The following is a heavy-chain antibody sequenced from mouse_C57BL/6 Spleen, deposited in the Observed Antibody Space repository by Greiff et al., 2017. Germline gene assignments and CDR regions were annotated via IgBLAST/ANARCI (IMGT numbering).Heavy chain of an antibody. D-gene: IGHD2-4*01. J-gene: IGHJ1*03. V-gene: IGHV1-22*01. CDR2: INPNNGGT. CDR3: ASRGLRDFDV. Sequence: VQLKQSGPELVKPGASVKMSCKASGYTFTDYNMHWVKQSHGKSLEWIGYINPNNGGTSYNQKFKGKATLTVNKSSSTAYMELRSLTSEDSAVYYCASRGLRDFDVWGTGTTVTVSS. CDR1: GYTFTDYN.